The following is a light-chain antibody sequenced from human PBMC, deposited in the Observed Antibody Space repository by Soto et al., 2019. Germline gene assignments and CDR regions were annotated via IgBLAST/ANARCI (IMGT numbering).Light chain of an antibody. Sequence: QPVLTQPPSVSGAPGQRVSISCTGSSSNLGAGYDVHWYQHLPGTAPTLLIYDNTNRPSGVPDRFSGSKSGTSASLAISTLQSEDEADYYCQSYDNSLRGYVFGPGTKLTVL. CDR2: DNT. CDR3: QSYDNSLRGYV. V-gene: IGLV1-40*01. J-gene: IGLJ1*01. CDR1: SSNLGAGYD.